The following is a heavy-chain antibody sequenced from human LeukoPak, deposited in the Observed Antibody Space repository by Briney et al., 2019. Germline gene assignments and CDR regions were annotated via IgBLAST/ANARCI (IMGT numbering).Heavy chain of an antibody. CDR2: ISSSGTYT. D-gene: IGHD2-2*01. Sequence: PGGSLRLSCAASGFTFSSYSMTWVRRAPGKGLEWVSSISSSGTYTYYADSVKGRFTISRDNAKNSLYLQMNSLRAEDTAVYYCAREGYCSSTSCFGSNYYYGLDVWGQGTTVTVSS. J-gene: IGHJ6*02. CDR3: AREGYCSSTSCFGSNYYYGLDV. CDR1: GFTFSSYS. V-gene: IGHV3-21*01.